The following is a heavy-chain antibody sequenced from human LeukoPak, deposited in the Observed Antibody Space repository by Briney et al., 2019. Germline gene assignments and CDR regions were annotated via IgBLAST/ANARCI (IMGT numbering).Heavy chain of an antibody. CDR3: AREYSGYDWYYYYYMDV. J-gene: IGHJ6*03. D-gene: IGHD5-12*01. CDR1: GGSISSSNW. Sequence: SETLSLTCAVSGGSISSSNWWSWVRPPPGKGLEWIGEIYHSGSTNYNPSLKSRVTISVDKSKNQFSLKLSSVTAADTAVYYCAREYSGYDWYYYYYMDVWGKGTTVTVSS. CDR2: IYHSGST. V-gene: IGHV4-4*02.